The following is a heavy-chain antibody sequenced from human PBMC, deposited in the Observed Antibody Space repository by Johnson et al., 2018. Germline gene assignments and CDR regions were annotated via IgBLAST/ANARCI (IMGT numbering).Heavy chain of an antibody. CDR1: GYTFTSSD. CDR2: MNHNRGNH. CDR3: GRGSSGYDHFDY. V-gene: IGHV1-8*01. D-gene: IGHD5-12*01. J-gene: IGHJ4*02. Sequence: QVQLVQSGAEVKKPGASVKVSCKASGYTFTSSDINWVRQATGQGLEWMGWMNHNRGNHGYAQKFQGRVTMTRNTSISTAYMELSSLRYEDTDVYSCGRGSSGYDHFDYWGQGTLVTVSS.